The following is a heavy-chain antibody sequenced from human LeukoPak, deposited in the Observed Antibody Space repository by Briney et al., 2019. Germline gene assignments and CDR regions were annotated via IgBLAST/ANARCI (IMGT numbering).Heavy chain of an antibody. CDR1: GFTFSSYA. V-gene: IGHV3-30*04. CDR2: ISYDGSNK. Sequence: GGSLRLSCAASGFTFSSYAMHWVRQAPGKGLEWVAVISYDGSNKYYADSVKGRFTISRDNSKNTLYLQMNSLRAEDTAVYYCARDPYGGNYLKGGFDYWGQGTLVTVPS. D-gene: IGHD4-23*01. J-gene: IGHJ4*02. CDR3: ARDPYGGNYLKGGFDY.